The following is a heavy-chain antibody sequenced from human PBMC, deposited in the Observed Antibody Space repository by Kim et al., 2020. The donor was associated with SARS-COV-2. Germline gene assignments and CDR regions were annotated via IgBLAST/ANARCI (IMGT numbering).Heavy chain of an antibody. CDR1: GGSISSSSYY. CDR2: IYYSGST. D-gene: IGHD5-18*01. Sequence: SETLSLTCTVSGGSISSSSYYWGWIRQPPGKGLEWIGSIYYSGSTYYNPSLKSRVTISVDTSKNQFSLKLSSVTAADTAVYYCARDKGYSYGYFDYWGQGTLVTVSS. J-gene: IGHJ4*02. V-gene: IGHV4-39*07. CDR3: ARDKGYSYGYFDY.